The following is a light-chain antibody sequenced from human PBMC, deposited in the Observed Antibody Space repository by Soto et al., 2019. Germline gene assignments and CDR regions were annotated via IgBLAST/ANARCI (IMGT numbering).Light chain of an antibody. CDR3: QQYGSSGT. V-gene: IGKV3-20*01. CDR2: GAS. J-gene: IGKJ1*01. Sequence: EIVMTQSPPTLSASPGERATLSCRASQSISRNLAWFQQKPGQAPRLLIHGASSRATGIPDRFSGSASGTDLTLTISRLEPEDFAVYYCQQYGSSGTFGQGTKVDIK. CDR1: QSISRN.